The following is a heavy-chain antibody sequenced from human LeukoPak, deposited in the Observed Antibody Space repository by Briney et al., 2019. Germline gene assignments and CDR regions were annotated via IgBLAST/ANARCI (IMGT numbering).Heavy chain of an antibody. CDR2: VYNSGST. V-gene: IGHV4-59*12. CDR1: GGFISSYF. CDR3: ARDPVHCSGGTCYSFAY. Sequence: PSETLSLTCTVSGGFISSYFWSWIRQSPGKGLEWIGYVYNSGSTKCNPSLESRVTISVDTSNNQFSLKLTSVTAADTAVYYCARDPVHCSGGTCYSFAYWGQGTLVTVSS. J-gene: IGHJ4*02. D-gene: IGHD2-15*01.